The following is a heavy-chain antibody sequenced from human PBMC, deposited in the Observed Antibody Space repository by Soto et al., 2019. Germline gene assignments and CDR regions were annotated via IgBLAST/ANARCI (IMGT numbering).Heavy chain of an antibody. V-gene: IGHV1-18*01. CDR3: ARDFSDYGDYAFDEMFDY. CDR2: ISAYNGNT. D-gene: IGHD4-17*01. Sequence: QVQLVQSGAEVKKPGASVKVSCKASGYTFTSYGISWVRQAPGQGLEWMGWISAYNGNTNYAQKLQGRVTMTTDTSTSTAYMELRSLRSDDTAVYYCARDFSDYGDYAFDEMFDYWGQGTLVTVSS. CDR1: GYTFTSYG. J-gene: IGHJ4*02.